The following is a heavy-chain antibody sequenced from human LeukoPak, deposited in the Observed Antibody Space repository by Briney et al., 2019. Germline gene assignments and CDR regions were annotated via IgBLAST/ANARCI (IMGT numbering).Heavy chain of an antibody. J-gene: IGHJ4*02. CDR2: IYTSGST. D-gene: IGHD6-19*01. CDR3: ARDSSAVYYFDY. Sequence: PSQTLSLTCTVSGGSISSSNYYWNWIRQPAGKGLEWIGRIYTSGSTNYNPSLKSRVTISVDTSKNQFSLKLISVTAADTAVYYCARDSSAVYYFDYWGQGTLVTVSS. V-gene: IGHV4-61*02. CDR1: GGSISSSNYY.